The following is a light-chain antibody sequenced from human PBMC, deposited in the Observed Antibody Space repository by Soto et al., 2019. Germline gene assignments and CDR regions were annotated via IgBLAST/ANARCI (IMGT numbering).Light chain of an antibody. CDR2: GAS. J-gene: IGKJ3*01. CDR1: QSVSTN. Sequence: EIVMTQSPATLSVSPGERATLSCRASQSVSTNLAWYQQRPGQAPRLLIYGASARATGIPARFSGSGSGTEFTLTISSLQSEDFAVYYCQQYNKWPLFTFGPGTRV. V-gene: IGKV3-15*01. CDR3: QQYNKWPLFT.